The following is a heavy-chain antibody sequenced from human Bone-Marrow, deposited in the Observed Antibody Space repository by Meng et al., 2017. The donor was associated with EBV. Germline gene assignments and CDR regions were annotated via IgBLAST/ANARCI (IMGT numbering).Heavy chain of an antibody. CDR1: CVSVTSGTYH. CDR3: AKSRSSTPGVVDY. Sequence: VHLHTSGPRLLNPSQPLALTSTVSCVSVTSGTYHWSCIRQSPGKGLDWIGYIYDTGTTIYNPSLKSRVSIFLETSKNLFSLKLNSVTTADTAVYYCAKSRSSTPGVVDYWGQGTLVTVSS. J-gene: IGHJ4*02. D-gene: IGHD3-10*01. CDR2: IYDTGTT. V-gene: IGHV4-61*01.